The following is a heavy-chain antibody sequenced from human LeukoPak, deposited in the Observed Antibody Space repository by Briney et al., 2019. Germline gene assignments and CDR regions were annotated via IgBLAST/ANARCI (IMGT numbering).Heavy chain of an antibody. D-gene: IGHD2-2*01. V-gene: IGHV4-59*01. J-gene: IGHJ2*01. CDR1: GDSISSYY. CDR3: ARDQYQLLSHWYFDL. Sequence: SETLSLTCTVSGDSISSYYWSWIRQPPGKGLEWIGYISYSGSTKYNPSLKSRVTISVDTSKNQSSLRLSSVTAADTAVYYCARDQYQLLSHWYFDLWGRGTLVTVSS. CDR2: ISYSGST.